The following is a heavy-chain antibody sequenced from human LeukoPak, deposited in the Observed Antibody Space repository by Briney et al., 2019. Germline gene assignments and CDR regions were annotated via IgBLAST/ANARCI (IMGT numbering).Heavy chain of an antibody. CDR1: GYSISSGYY. Sequence: SETLSLTCTVSGYSISSGYYWGWIRQPPGKGLEWIGSIYHSGSTYYNPSLKRRVTISVDTSKHQFSLKLSSVTAADTAVYYCASRPSYSSSWYHYYYYYMDVWGKGTTVTVSS. D-gene: IGHD6-13*01. CDR2: IYHSGST. CDR3: ASRPSYSSSWYHYYYYYMDV. J-gene: IGHJ6*03. V-gene: IGHV4-38-2*02.